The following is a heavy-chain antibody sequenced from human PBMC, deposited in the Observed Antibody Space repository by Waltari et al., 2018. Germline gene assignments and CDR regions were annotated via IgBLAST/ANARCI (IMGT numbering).Heavy chain of an antibody. Sequence: EVQLVESGGGLVQPGGSLRLSAAASGFSTASGLNVARQAPGRGLVGVSRMKTDGTSITYADSVKGRFTISRDSAKNTYYLQMNGLRAEDTAVYYCTTNPGYWGQGTLVTVSS. V-gene: IGHV3-74*03. CDR1: GFSTASG. J-gene: IGHJ4*02. CDR3: TTNPGY. CDR2: MKTDGTSI.